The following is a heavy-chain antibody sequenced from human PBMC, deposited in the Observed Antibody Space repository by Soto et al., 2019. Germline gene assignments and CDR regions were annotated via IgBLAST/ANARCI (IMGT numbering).Heavy chain of an antibody. V-gene: IGHV1-69*13. J-gene: IGHJ4*02. D-gene: IGHD6-6*01. CDR2: IIPIFGTA. Sequence: ASVKVSCKASGGTFSSYAISWVRQAPGQGLEWMGGIIPIFGTANYAQKFQGRVTITADESTSTAYMELSSLRSEDTAVYYCAREGSSSFEIDYWGQGTLVTVSS. CDR3: AREGSSSFEIDY. CDR1: GGTFSSYA.